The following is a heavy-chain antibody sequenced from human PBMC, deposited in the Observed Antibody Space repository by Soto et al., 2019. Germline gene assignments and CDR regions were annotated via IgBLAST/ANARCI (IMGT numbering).Heavy chain of an antibody. Sequence: QVQLQESGPGLVKPSETLSLTCTVSVSGGSVSTGVHYWSWIRQPPGKGLEWIGYIYYSGSTNYNPSLKSRVTISVDTSKNQFSLKLTSVTAADTTVYSCARGYYSSWYWFDRWGRGTLVTVSS. CDR3: ARGYYSSWYWFDR. CDR1: GGSVSTGVHY. CDR2: IYYSGST. J-gene: IGHJ2*01. D-gene: IGHD6-13*01. V-gene: IGHV4-61*08.